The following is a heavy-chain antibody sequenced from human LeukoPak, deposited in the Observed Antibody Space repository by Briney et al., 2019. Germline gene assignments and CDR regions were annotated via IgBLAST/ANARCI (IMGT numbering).Heavy chain of an antibody. V-gene: IGHV3-7*01. J-gene: IGHJ4*02. D-gene: IGHD6-19*01. CDR3: ARDRRYSSGWSYFDY. CDR2: IKQDGSEK. CDR1: GFTFSNYW. Sequence: GGSLRLSCAAPGFTFSNYWMTWVRQAPGKGLEWVANIKQDGSEKYYVDSVKGRFTISRDNAKNSLYLQMNSLRAEDTAVYYCARDRRYSSGWSYFDYWGQGPRSPSPQ.